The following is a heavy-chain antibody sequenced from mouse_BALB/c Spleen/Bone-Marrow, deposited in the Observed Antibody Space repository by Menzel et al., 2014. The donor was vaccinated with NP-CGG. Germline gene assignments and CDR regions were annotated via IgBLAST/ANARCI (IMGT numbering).Heavy chain of an antibody. V-gene: IGHV3-2*02. CDR3: SRGAFYFDF. J-gene: IGHJ2*01. CDR1: GYSITSDYA. CDR2: ISFSGGT. Sequence: EVKLVDSGPGLVKPSQSLSLTCTVTGYSITSDYAWNWIRQFPGNKLEWLGYISFSGGTTYNPSLESRISITRDTSKNQLFLQLNSVTTEDTATYYCSRGAFYFDFWGHGTTLTVSS.